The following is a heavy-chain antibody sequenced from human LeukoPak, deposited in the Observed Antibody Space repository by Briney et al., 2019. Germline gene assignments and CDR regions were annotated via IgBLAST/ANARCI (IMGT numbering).Heavy chain of an antibody. CDR2: ISGSGGAT. CDR1: GFTFSSYV. D-gene: IGHD3-10*01. J-gene: IGHJ5*02. Sequence: GGSLRLSCVASGFTFSSYVMSWVRQAPGKGLEWVAGISGSGGATYNVDSLKGRFTISRDNSKNTLYLQMNSLRVEDTAVYYCAKVFPTGSGAWGQGTLVTVSS. V-gene: IGHV3-23*01. CDR3: AKVFPTGSGA.